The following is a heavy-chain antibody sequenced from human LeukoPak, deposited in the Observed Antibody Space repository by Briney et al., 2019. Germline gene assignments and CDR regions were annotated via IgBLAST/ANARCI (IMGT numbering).Heavy chain of an antibody. CDR3: AADYCELSLWFDP. J-gene: IGHJ5*02. CDR1: GGTFSSYA. D-gene: IGHD4-17*01. V-gene: IGHV1-69*01. CDR2: IIPIFGSA. Sequence: GSSVKVSCKASGGTFSSYAISWVRQAPGQGLEGMGGIIPIFGSANYAQKFQGRVTITADESTSTAYMELSSLRSEDTAVYYCAADYCELSLWFDPWGQGTLVTVSS.